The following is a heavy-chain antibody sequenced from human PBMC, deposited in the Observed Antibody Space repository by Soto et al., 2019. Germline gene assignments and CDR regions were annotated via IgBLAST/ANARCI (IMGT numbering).Heavy chain of an antibody. J-gene: IGHJ4*02. CDR2: IHNSGNT. D-gene: IGHD3-16*01. CDR1: GGSIHDIASY. CDR3: ARSTYGDVYPHFLAD. V-gene: IGHV4-30-4*01. Sequence: QVQLQESGPGLVMPSQTLSLTCTVSGGSIHDIASYWTWIRQSPGRCPEWIGYIHNSGNTFYSPSLKRRLARSIATSKSQFSPKLSAVPAADTAFYYCARSTYGDVYPHFLADWGQGTLVTVSS.